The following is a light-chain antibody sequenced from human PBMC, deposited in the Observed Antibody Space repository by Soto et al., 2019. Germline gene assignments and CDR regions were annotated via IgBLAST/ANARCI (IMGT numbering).Light chain of an antibody. V-gene: IGKV1-12*01. J-gene: IGKJ4*01. Sequence: DIQMTQSPSSVSASVGDRVSITCRASQGISNWLAWYQQKPGRAPKLLIYTGSSLQSGVPLRFSGTGSGTDFTLTISSLQPEDVATYYCQQANSTPLTFGGGTKVEIK. CDR3: QQANSTPLT. CDR1: QGISNW. CDR2: TGS.